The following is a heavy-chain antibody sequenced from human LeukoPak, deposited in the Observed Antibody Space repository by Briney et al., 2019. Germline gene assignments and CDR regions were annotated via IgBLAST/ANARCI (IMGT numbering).Heavy chain of an antibody. CDR3: ASFKTTYFDW. D-gene: IGHD2/OR15-2a*01. V-gene: IGHV4-59*01. Sequence: SETLSLTCTVSGGSLSTYYWNWIRQPPGKGLGWIGYIYYSGTTNYNPSLKSRVSISIDTSKRQFSLKLTSVTAADTAVYYCASFKTTYFDWWGQGTLVTVSS. J-gene: IGHJ4*02. CDR2: IYYSGTT. CDR1: GGSLSTYY.